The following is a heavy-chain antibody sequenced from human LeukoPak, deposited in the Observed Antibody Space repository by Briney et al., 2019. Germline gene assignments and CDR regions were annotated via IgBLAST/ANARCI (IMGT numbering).Heavy chain of an antibody. D-gene: IGHD1-26*01. J-gene: IGHJ4*02. CDR1: GFTFSSYA. CDR2: ISSNRGST. Sequence: GGSLRLSCAASGFTFSSYAMHWVRQAPGKGLEYVSAISSNRGSTYYANSVKGRFTISRDNSKYTLYLQMGSLRAEDVAVYYCARKGGSGSYKVPYYFDYWGQGTLVTVSS. CDR3: ARKGGSGSYKVPYYFDY. V-gene: IGHV3-64*01.